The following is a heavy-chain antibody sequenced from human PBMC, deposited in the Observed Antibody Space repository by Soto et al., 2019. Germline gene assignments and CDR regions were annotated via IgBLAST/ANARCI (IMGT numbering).Heavy chain of an antibody. D-gene: IGHD1-26*01. CDR3: ARGGSLYWYFDL. J-gene: IGHJ2*01. Sequence: ASVKVSCKASGYTFTSYAMHWVRQAPGQRLEWMGWINAGNGNTKYSQKFQGRVTITRDTSASTAYMELNSLRSEDTAVYYCARGGSLYWYFDLWGRGTLVTGSS. V-gene: IGHV1-3*01. CDR1: GYTFTSYA. CDR2: INAGNGNT.